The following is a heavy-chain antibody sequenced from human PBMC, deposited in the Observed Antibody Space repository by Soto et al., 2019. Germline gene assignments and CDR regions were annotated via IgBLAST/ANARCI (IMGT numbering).Heavy chain of an antibody. V-gene: IGHV4-59*01. D-gene: IGHD2-21*02. CDR2: IYYSGST. J-gene: IGHJ4*02. CDR1: GGSISSYY. CDR3: ARDRVTLIDY. Sequence: PSETLSLTCTVSGGSISSYYWSWIRQPPGKGLEWIGYIYYSGSTNYNPSLKSRVTISVDTSKNQFSLKLSSVTAADTAVYYCARDRVTLIDYWGQGTLVTVSS.